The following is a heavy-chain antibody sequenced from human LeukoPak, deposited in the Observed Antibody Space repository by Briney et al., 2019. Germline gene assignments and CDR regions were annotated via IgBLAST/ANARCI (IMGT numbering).Heavy chain of an antibody. CDR2: ISSSSSYI. CDR3: AKDLQHLVRTLSFDY. D-gene: IGHD6-13*01. CDR1: GFTFSSYS. Sequence: PGGSLRLSCAASGFTFSSYSMNWVRQAPGKGLEWVSSISSSSSYIYYADSVKGRFTISRDDSRNTLYLQMNSLRPEDTALYYCAKDLQHLVRTLSFDYWGQGTLVTVSS. J-gene: IGHJ4*02. V-gene: IGHV3-21*01.